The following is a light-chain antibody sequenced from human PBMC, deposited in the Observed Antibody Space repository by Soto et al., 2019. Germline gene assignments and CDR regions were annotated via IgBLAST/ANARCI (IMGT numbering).Light chain of an antibody. CDR1: SSNIGAGYD. V-gene: IGLV1-40*01. CDR3: QSYDSSGFVV. CDR2: GNT. J-gene: IGLJ2*01. Sequence: QSVLTQPPSVSGAPGQRVTISCTGSSSNIGAGYDVHWYQQLPGTAPKLLIYGNTNRPSGVPDRFSGSKSGTSASLAITGLQAEDDADYYCQSYDSSGFVVFGGGTKLTVL.